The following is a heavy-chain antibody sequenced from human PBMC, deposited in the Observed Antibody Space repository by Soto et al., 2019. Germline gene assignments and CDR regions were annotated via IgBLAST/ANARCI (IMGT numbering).Heavy chain of an antibody. CDR3: AKGLLNGRWYAAD. V-gene: IGHV3-23*01. Sequence: EVHLLESGGVLVQPGESLRLSCETSGFTFTNWFLLWVRQPPGRRLEWVSVITTNGHTDYADSVKGRFTISRDNSKNTVYLQMNSLRAEDTAVYYCAKGLLNGRWYAADWGQGTLVTVSS. CDR2: ITTNGHT. CDR1: GFTFTNWF. J-gene: IGHJ4*02. D-gene: IGHD6-13*01.